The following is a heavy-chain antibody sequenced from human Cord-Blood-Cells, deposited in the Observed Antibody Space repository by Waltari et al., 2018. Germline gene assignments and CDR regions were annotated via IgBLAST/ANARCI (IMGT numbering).Heavy chain of an antibody. CDR2: INHSGST. D-gene: IGHD3-3*01. Sequence: QVQLQQWGAGLLKPSETPSLTCAVYGGSFSGYYWSWIRQPPVKGLEWIGEINHSGSTNYNPSLKSRVTISVDTSKNQFSLKLSSVTAADTAVYYCARGGVVEYFQHWGQGTLVTVSS. V-gene: IGHV4-34*01. J-gene: IGHJ1*01. CDR3: ARGGVVEYFQH. CDR1: GGSFSGYY.